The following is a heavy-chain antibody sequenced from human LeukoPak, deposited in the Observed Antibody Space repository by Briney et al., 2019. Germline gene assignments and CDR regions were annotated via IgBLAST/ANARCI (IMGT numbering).Heavy chain of an antibody. D-gene: IGHD6-13*01. Sequence: ASVKVSCKASGGTFSSYAISWVRQAPGQGLEWMGWISAYNGNTNYAQKLQGRVTMTTDTSTSTAYMELRSLRSDDTAVYYCARVLRGSTWMDVWGQGTTVTVSS. V-gene: IGHV1-18*01. J-gene: IGHJ6*02. CDR3: ARVLRGSTWMDV. CDR2: ISAYNGNT. CDR1: GGTFSSYA.